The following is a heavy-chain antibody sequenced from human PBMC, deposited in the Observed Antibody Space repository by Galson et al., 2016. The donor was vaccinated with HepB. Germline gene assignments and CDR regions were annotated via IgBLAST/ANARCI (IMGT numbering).Heavy chain of an antibody. CDR1: GFMFSSYA. J-gene: IGHJ4*02. Sequence: SLRLSCAASGFMFSSYAMHWVRQAPGKGLEWVALVSYDGTNQYYTDSVKGRFTISRDNSKSTLYLQMNGLRPEDSALYYCAREVTYCSGGGCYYFDYWGQGTLVTVSS. V-gene: IGHV3-30-3*01. CDR3: AREVTYCSGGGCYYFDY. D-gene: IGHD2-15*01. CDR2: VSYDGTNQ.